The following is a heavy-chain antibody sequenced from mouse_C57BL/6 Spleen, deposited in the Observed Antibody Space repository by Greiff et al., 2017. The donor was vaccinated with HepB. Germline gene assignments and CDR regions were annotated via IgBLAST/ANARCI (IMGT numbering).Heavy chain of an antibody. CDR2: INPSNGGT. CDR1: GYTFTSYW. Sequence: QVQLQQPGSELVKPGASVKLSCKASGYTFTSYWMHWVKQRPGQGLEWIGNINPSNGGTNYNEKFKSKATLTVDKSSSTASMQLSSLTSEDSAVYYCARSSPYWYFDVWGTGTTVTVSS. J-gene: IGHJ1*03. V-gene: IGHV1-53*01. CDR3: ARSSPYWYFDV.